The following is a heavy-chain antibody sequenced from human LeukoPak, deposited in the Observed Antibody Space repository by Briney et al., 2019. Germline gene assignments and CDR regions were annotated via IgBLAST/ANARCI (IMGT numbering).Heavy chain of an antibody. D-gene: IGHD5-12*01. J-gene: IGHJ6*03. CDR3: ARGYSGYGGYYYYYMDV. V-gene: IGHV3-20*04. CDR1: GFTFDGYG. Sequence: GGSLRLSCAASGFTFDGYGMTWVRQAPGKGLEWVSGINWNGGTTGYADSVKGRFTISRDNAKNSLHLQMNSLRAEDTALYYCARGYSGYGGYYYYYMDVWGKGTTVTVSS. CDR2: INWNGGTT.